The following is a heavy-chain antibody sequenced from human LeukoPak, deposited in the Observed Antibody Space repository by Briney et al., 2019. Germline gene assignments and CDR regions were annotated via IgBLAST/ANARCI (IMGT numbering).Heavy chain of an antibody. CDR3: ARGVDL. V-gene: IGHV4-34*01. Sequence: PSETLSLTCGVSSGSLSGYYWRWIRQPPGGGLEWLGEITHSGSPNYNPSLKSRVTISGDTSKKQFSLNLTSVTAADTGVYYCARGVDLWGRGNPVTVSS. CDR1: SGSLSGYY. J-gene: IGHJ2*01. CDR2: ITHSGSP.